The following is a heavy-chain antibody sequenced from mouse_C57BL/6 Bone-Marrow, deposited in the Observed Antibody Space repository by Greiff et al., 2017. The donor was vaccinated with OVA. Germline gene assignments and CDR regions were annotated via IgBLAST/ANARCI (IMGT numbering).Heavy chain of an antibody. V-gene: IGHV3-6*01. CDR2: ISYDGSN. CDR1: GYSITSGYY. J-gene: IGHJ1*03. CDR3: ARTYSDV. Sequence: EVQLVESGPGLVKPSQSLSLTCSVTGYSITSGYYWNWIRQFPGNKLEWMGYISYDGSNNYNPSLKNRISITRDTSKNQFFLKLNSVTTEDTATYYCARTYSDVWGTGTTVTVSS.